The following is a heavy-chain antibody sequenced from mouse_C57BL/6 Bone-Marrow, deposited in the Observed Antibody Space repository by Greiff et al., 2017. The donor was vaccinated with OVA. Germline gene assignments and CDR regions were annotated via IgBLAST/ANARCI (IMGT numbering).Heavy chain of an antibody. V-gene: IGHV5-4*03. CDR1: GFTFSSYA. Sequence: EVKLMESGGGLVKPGGSLKLSCAASGFTFSSYAMSWVRQTPEKRLEWVATISDGGSYTYYPDNVKGRFTISRDNAKNNLYLQMSHLKSEDTAMYYCARGGYDYGGSFAYWGQGTLVTVSA. CDR3: ARGGYDYGGSFAY. D-gene: IGHD2-4*01. CDR2: ISDGGSYT. J-gene: IGHJ3*01.